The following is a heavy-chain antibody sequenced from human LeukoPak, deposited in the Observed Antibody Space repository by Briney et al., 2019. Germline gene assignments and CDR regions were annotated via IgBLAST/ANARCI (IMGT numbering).Heavy chain of an antibody. D-gene: IGHD5-18*01. V-gene: IGHV4-39*01. Sequence: SSETLSLTCTVSGDSISSSSYYWGWVRQPPGKRLECIGSIYYRGRTYYNPSLKSRVTISVDTSKSQFSLKLTSVTAADTAVYYCARDRGFSYGIDFWGQGTLVTVSS. J-gene: IGHJ4*02. CDR3: ARDRGFSYGIDF. CDR2: IYYRGRT. CDR1: GDSISSSSYY.